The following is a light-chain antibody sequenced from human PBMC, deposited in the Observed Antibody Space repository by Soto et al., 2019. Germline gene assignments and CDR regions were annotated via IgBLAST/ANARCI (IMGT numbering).Light chain of an antibody. V-gene: IGKV3-15*01. CDR3: QQYNNWPLT. Sequence: EIVMTQSPATLSVSPGETATLSCRASQSVSTNVAWFQQKPGQVPRLLIYGPSTRATGIPAKFSGSGSGTEFTLTISYLPSEDFAVYYCQQYNNWPLTFGGGTKVEI. CDR2: GPS. CDR1: QSVSTN. J-gene: IGKJ4*01.